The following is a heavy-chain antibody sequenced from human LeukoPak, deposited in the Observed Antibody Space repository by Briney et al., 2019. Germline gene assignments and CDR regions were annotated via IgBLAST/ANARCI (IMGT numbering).Heavy chain of an antibody. CDR2: IRYDGSNK. CDR1: GFTFSSYG. Sequence: GGGLRLSSAASGFTFSSYGMRSVRQAPGKGLGWGAFIRYDGSNKYYADSVKGRFTISRDNSKNTLYLEMNSLKAEDTAVYYCAKDTGGLARTPDAFDIWGQGTMVTVSS. J-gene: IGHJ3*02. CDR3: AKDTGGLARTPDAFDI. V-gene: IGHV3-30*02. D-gene: IGHD2-8*02.